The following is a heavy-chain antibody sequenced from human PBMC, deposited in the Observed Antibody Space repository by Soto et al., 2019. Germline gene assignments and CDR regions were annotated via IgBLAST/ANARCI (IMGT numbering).Heavy chain of an antibody. CDR1: GGSMSDYY. V-gene: IGHV4-59*01. D-gene: IGHD5-18*01. J-gene: IGHJ4*02. CDR3: ARDRRYIFGFDY. CDR2: IYYSGST. Sequence: PSETLSLTCTVSGGSMSDYYWSWIRQPPGKGLEWIGYIYYSGSTNYNPSLKSRVTISIDTSKNQFSLKLGSVTAAETAVYYCARDRRYIFGFDYWGQGTLVTVSS.